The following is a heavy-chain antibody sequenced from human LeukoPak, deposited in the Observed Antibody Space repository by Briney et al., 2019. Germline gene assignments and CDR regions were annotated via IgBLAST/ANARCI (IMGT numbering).Heavy chain of an antibody. Sequence: GGSLRLSCAASGFTLNTYGMSWVRQAPGKGLEWVSSINGNGGSTFYADSVRGRFTISGDSSQNTLYLEMNSLRAEDSAVYYCAKDPHDTSGYYLDYWGQGTRVTVSS. J-gene: IGHJ4*02. CDR2: INGNGGST. V-gene: IGHV3-23*01. CDR1: GFTLNTYG. D-gene: IGHD3-22*01. CDR3: AKDPHDTSGYYLDY.